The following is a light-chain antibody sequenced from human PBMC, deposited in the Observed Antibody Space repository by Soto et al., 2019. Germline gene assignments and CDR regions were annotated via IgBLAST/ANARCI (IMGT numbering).Light chain of an antibody. Sequence: QSVLTQPPSASGTPGQRVTISCSGSSSNIGSNTVNWYQQLPGTAPKLLIYSNNHRPSGVPDRFSCSKSGTSASLAISGLQSEDSAYYYCAAWDDSLNAVVFGGGTKVTVL. J-gene: IGLJ2*01. CDR1: SSNIGSNT. CDR2: SNN. V-gene: IGLV1-44*01. CDR3: AAWDDSLNAVV.